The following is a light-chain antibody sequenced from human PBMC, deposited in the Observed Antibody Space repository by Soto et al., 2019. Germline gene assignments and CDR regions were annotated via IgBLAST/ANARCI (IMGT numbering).Light chain of an antibody. V-gene: IGKV3-11*01. CDR1: LNVNSY. J-gene: IGKJ5*01. Sequence: VLTQSPATLSLSPGERATLSCRASLNVNSYLAWYQQKPGQAPRLLIYDASNRAAGIPARFSGSGSGTDFSLTISSLEPEDFAIYYCQQRQYWPPITFGQGTRLEIK. CDR2: DAS. CDR3: QQRQYWPPIT.